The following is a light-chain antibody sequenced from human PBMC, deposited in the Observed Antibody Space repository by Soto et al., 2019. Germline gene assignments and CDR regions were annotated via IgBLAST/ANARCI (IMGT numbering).Light chain of an antibody. CDR2: AAF. V-gene: IGKV1-6*01. J-gene: IGKJ1*01. CDR3: LQDYNYPRT. CDR1: QSISSY. Sequence: IQMTQSPSSLSASVGDRVTITCRASQSISSYLNWYQQKPGKAPKLLIYAAFSLPSGVPSRFSGSGSVTDFTFTISSLQPEDFATYYCLQDYNYPRTFGQGTKVDIK.